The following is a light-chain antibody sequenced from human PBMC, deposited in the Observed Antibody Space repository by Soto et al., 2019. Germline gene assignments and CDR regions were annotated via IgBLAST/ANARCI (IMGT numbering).Light chain of an antibody. CDR1: QSVSSY. Sequence: EIVLTQSPATLSLSPGERATLSCRASQSVSSYLAWYQQKPGQAPRLLIYDASNRAPGIPARFSGSGSGTDFTLTISSLEPEDFAVYYCQQRSNWPPLTFGGGTKLEIK. CDR3: QQRSNWPPLT. V-gene: IGKV3-11*01. CDR2: DAS. J-gene: IGKJ4*01.